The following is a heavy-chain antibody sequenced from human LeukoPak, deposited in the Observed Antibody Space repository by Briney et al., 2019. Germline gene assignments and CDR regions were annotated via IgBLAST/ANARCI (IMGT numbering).Heavy chain of an antibody. CDR2: INPNSGGT. D-gene: IGHD6-13*01. CDR1: GYTFTGYY. CDR3: ARGSSSWYWSLIDY. V-gene: IGHV1-2*02. Sequence: ASVKVSCKASGYTFTGYYMHWVRQAPGQGLEWMGWINPNSGGTNYAQKFQGRVTMTRDTSISTAYMELSRLRSDDTAVYYCARGSSSWYWSLIDYWGQGALVTVSS. J-gene: IGHJ4*02.